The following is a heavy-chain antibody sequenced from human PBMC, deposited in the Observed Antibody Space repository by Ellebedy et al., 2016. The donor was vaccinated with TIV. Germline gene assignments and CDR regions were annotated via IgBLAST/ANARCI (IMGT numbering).Heavy chain of an antibody. V-gene: IGHV3-7*01. CDR2: TDHDGRVK. Sequence: PGGSLRLSCVTSGFTFSIYWMSWVRQAPGKGLEWVANTDHDGRVKFYVDSVEGRFTISRDNAKNSLYLQLNSLRVDDTAMYYCATDKVCFTFDIWGRGTMVTVSS. CDR3: ATDKVCFTFDI. CDR1: GFTFSIYW. J-gene: IGHJ3*02.